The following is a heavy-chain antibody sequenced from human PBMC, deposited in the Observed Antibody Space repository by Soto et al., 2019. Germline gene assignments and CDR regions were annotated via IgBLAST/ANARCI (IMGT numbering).Heavy chain of an antibody. D-gene: IGHD3-22*01. J-gene: IGHJ4*02. CDR2: INPNSGGT. Sequence: ASVKVSCKAAGYTFTGYYMHWVRQAPGQGLEWMGWINPNSGGTNYEQKFQGRATMTRDTSISTAYMELSRLRSDDTAVYYCAIGLDYYDSSGYFTTHYFDFWGQGALVTVSP. V-gene: IGHV1-2*02. CDR1: GYTFTGYY. CDR3: AIGLDYYDSSGYFTTHYFDF.